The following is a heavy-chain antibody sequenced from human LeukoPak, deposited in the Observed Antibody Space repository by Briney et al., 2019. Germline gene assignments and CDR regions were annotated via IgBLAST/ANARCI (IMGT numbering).Heavy chain of an antibody. V-gene: IGHV1-3*01. CDR3: ARDRIRYYMNWFDP. D-gene: IGHD3-9*01. J-gene: IGHJ5*02. CDR1: GYTFTTYA. CDR2: INAGNGNT. Sequence: ASVKVSCKASGYTFTTYAMHWVRQAPGQRLEWMGWINAGNGNTKYSQKFQGRVTITRDTSASIAYMELSSLRSEDTAVYYCARDRIRYYMNWFDPWGQGILVTVSS.